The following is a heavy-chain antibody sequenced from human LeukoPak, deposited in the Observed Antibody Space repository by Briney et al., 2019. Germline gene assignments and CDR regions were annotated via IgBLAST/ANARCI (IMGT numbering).Heavy chain of an antibody. Sequence: PGGSLRLSCAASAFTFSSCAMSWVRQAPGKGLEGVSAISGSGGSPYYADSVKGQFTICRDNSKNTLYLQMNSLRAEDTAVYYCAKVRAPRRFEYYFDYWGQGTLVTVSS. D-gene: IGHD3-16*01. CDR2: ISGSGGSP. V-gene: IGHV3-23*01. J-gene: IGHJ4*02. CDR1: AFTFSSCA. CDR3: AKVRAPRRFEYYFDY.